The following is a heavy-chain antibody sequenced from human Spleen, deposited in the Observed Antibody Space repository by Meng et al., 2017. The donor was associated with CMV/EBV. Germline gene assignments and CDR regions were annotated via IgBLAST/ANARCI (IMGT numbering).Heavy chain of an antibody. CDR1: GYTFTGYY. J-gene: IGHJ4*02. D-gene: IGHD2-15*01. V-gene: IGHV1-2*02. Sequence: SCKASGYTFTGYYMHWVRQAPGQGLEWMGWINANSGGTNYAQKFRGTVTMTRDTSISTVYMELRRLRSDDTAVYYCARGGSSSAGAYWGQGTLVTVSS. CDR3: ARGGSSSAGAY. CDR2: INANSGGT.